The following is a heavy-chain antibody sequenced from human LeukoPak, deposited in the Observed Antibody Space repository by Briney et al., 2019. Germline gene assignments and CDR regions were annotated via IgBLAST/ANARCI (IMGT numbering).Heavy chain of an antibody. D-gene: IGHD6-13*01. CDR2: IYYSGST. J-gene: IGHJ4*02. Sequence: SETLSLTCTVSGGSISSSSYYWGWLRQPPGKGLEWLGSIYYSGSTYYNPSLKSRVTISVDTSKNQFSLKLSSVTAADTAVYYCAGKRIAAAVIDYWGQGTLVTVSS. CDR1: GGSISSSSYY. V-gene: IGHV4-39*07. CDR3: AGKRIAAAVIDY.